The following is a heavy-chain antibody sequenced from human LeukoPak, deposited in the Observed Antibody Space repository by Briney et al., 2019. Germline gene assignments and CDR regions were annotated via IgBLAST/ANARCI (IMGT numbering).Heavy chain of an antibody. D-gene: IGHD3-16*02. CDR1: GFSLSAHA. Sequence: TGGSLRLSCAASGFSLSAHAMYWVRQAPGKGLEYVSGMSSNGGITNYANSVKGRITISRDNSKNTLYLQMGSLRAEDMAVYYCVRGYRDTRYPTCYMDVWGKGTTVTVSS. CDR2: MSSNGGIT. CDR3: VRGYRDTRYPTCYMDV. V-gene: IGHV3-64*01. J-gene: IGHJ6*03.